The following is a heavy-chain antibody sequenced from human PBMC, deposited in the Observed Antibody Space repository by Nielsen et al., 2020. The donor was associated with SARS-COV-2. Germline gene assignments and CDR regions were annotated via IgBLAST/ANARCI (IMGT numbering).Heavy chain of an antibody. CDR2: ISSSSSYI. V-gene: IGHV3-21*01. D-gene: IGHD3-10*01. CDR1: GFTFSSYS. CDR3: AKDRGYLWFDP. Sequence: GESLKISCAASGFTFSSYSMNWVRQAPGKGLEWVSSISSSSSYIYYADSVKGRFTISRDNSKNTLYLQMNSLRAEDTAVYYCAKDRGYLWFDPWGQGTLVTVSS. J-gene: IGHJ5*02.